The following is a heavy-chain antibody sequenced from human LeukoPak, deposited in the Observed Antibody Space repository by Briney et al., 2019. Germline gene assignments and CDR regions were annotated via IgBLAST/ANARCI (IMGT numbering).Heavy chain of an antibody. CDR2: IYYSGST. V-gene: IGHV4-59*01. J-gene: IGHJ6*03. Sequence: PSETLSLTCTVSGGSISSDYWSWIRQPPGKGLEWIGYIYYSGSTNYNPSLKSRVTISVDTSKNQFSLKLSSVTAADTAVYYCATEEGLRSNYGFYYYYYMDVWGKGTTVTVSS. D-gene: IGHD4-11*01. CDR1: GGSISSDY. CDR3: ATEEGLRSNYGFYYYYYMDV.